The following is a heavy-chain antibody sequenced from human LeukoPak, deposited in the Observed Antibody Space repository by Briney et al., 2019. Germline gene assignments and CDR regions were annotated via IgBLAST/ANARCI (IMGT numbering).Heavy chain of an antibody. CDR2: IQTSGNT. D-gene: IGHD6-19*01. Sequence: SETLSLTCTVSGGSISTYYCSWIRQPPGKGLEWIGYIQTSGNTNYNPSLKSRVTISVDTSTNQLSLKLSSVAAADTALYYCARGGYASGWYLHLDYWGQGALVTVSS. V-gene: IGHV4-4*09. J-gene: IGHJ4*02. CDR1: GGSISTYY. CDR3: ARGGYASGWYLHLDY.